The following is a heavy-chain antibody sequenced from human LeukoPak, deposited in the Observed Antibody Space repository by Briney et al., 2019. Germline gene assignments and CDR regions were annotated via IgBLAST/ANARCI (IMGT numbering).Heavy chain of an antibody. CDR2: MNPNSGNT. CDR3: ARSIAAAGPDY. Sequence: ASVKVSCKASGYTFTSYAMHWVRQATGQGLEWMGWMNPNSGNTGYAQKFQGRVTMTRNTSISTAYMELSSLRSEDTAVYYCARSIAAAGPDYWGQGTLVTVSS. V-gene: IGHV1-8*02. D-gene: IGHD6-13*01. J-gene: IGHJ4*02. CDR1: GYTFTSYA.